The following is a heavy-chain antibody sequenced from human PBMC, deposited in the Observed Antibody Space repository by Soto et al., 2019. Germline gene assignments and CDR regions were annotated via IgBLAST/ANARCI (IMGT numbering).Heavy chain of an antibody. D-gene: IGHD5-18*01. CDR3: ARVLSYGYFSDY. CDR2: ISAYNGNT. V-gene: IGHV1-18*01. CDR1: GYTFTSYG. J-gene: IGHJ4*02. Sequence: RASVKVSCKASGYTFTSYGISWVRQAPGQGLEWMGWISAYNGNTNYAQKLQGRVTMATDTSTSTAYMELRSLRSDDTAVYYCARVLSYGYFSDYWGQGTLVTVSS.